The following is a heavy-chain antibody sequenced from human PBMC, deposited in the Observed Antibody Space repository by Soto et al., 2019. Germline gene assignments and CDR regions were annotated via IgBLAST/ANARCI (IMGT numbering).Heavy chain of an antibody. D-gene: IGHD6-13*01. CDR1: GFTFSDCY. Sequence: QVPLVESGGGLVKPGGSLRLSCAVSGFTFSDCYMTWIRQAPGKGLEWVSYISSSTSHTNYADSVKGRFTISRDNAKNSLFLQMNSLRAEDTAVYYCARGRGAAADYFDFWGQGTLVTVSS. J-gene: IGHJ4*02. CDR3: ARGRGAAADYFDF. CDR2: ISSSTSHT. V-gene: IGHV3-11*05.